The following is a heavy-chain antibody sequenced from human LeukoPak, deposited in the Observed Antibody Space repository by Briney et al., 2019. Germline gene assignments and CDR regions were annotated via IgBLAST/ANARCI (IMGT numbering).Heavy chain of an antibody. CDR1: GFAFDDFA. V-gene: IGHV3-43D*03. Sequence: GGSLRLSCAASGFAFDDFAMHWVRQGPRKGLEWVSLISWDGDSTYYVDSVKGRLTISRDNNKNSLYLQMNSLKTEDTALYYCAKGLGRGKWEPIDSWGQGTLVTVSS. J-gene: IGHJ4*02. CDR3: AKGLGRGKWEPIDS. CDR2: ISWDGDST. D-gene: IGHD1-26*01.